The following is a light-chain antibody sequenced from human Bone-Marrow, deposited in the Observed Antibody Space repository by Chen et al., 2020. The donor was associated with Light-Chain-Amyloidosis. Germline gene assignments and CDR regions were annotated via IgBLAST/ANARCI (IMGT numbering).Light chain of an antibody. Sequence: DIVMTQSPDSLAVSLGERATINCKSRQTVLYTSNNKNFLAWYQQKPGPPPKLLIYWASTRESGVPARFSGSGSGTDFTLTISSLQAEDVAVYYCQQYFITPYTFGQGTKLEIK. CDR2: WAS. CDR1: QTVLYTSNNKNF. CDR3: QQYFITPYT. V-gene: IGKV4-1*01. J-gene: IGKJ2*01.